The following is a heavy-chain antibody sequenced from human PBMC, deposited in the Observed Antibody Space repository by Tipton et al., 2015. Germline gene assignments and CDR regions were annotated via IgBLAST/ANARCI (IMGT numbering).Heavy chain of an antibody. J-gene: IGHJ4*02. CDR3: AKYVVVSARGYFDY. D-gene: IGHD2-21*02. Sequence: SLRLSCVASGFTFSSCGMNWVRQGPGGKGLEWVSAISGSGGITSYADSVKGRVTISRDNSNNTLYLQMNSLRAEDTAVYYCAKYVVVSARGYFDYWGQGTLVTVSS. CDR1: GFTFSSCG. CDR2: ISGSGGIT. V-gene: IGHV3-23*01.